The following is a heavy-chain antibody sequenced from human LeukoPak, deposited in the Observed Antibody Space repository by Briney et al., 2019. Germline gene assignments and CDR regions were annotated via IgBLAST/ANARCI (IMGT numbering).Heavy chain of an antibody. D-gene: IGHD2-2*01. CDR3: VTEGVPAAFDAFDV. CDR2: ISGSGGST. CDR1: GFSFSTYA. V-gene: IGHV3-23*01. J-gene: IGHJ3*01. Sequence: GGSLRLSCAASGFSFSTYAMSWVRQAPGKGLEWVSTISGSGGSTDYADSVKGRFTISRDNTKDSLYLQMSSLRAEDTAVYYCVTEGVPAAFDAFDVWGRGTMVTVSS.